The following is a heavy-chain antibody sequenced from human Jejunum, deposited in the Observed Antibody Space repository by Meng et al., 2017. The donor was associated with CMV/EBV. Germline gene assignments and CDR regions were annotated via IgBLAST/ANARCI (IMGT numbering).Heavy chain of an antibody. Sequence: CAVSGDSMSSSTWWSWVRQPPGKGLEWIGEIYHGESATYNPSLKSRVTISVDKSKNQLSLKLSSVTAADTAVYYCARNGFYSLDFWGQGTRVTVSS. CDR3: ARNGFYSLDF. D-gene: IGHD3-22*01. J-gene: IGHJ4*02. CDR2: IYHGESA. CDR1: GDSMSSSTW. V-gene: IGHV4-4*02.